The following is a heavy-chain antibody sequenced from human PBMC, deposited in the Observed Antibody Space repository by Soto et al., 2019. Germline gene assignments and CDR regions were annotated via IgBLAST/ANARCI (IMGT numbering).Heavy chain of an antibody. CDR3: ARESHRRSWFIYYYGMDV. V-gene: IGHV1-8*01. Sequence: ASVKVSCKISGHTLTEFSIHWVRQATGQGLEWMGWMNPNSGNTGYAQKLQGRVTMTRNTSISTAYMELSSLRSQDTAVYYCARESHRRSWFIYYYGMDVWCQGTTVTVSS. CDR2: MNPNSGNT. CDR1: GHTLTEFS. D-gene: IGHD6-13*01. J-gene: IGHJ6*02.